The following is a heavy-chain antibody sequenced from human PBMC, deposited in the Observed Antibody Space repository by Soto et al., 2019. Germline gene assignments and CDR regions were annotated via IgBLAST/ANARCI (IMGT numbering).Heavy chain of an antibody. Sequence: SETLSLTCTVSGGSISSYYWSWIRQPPGKGLEWIGYIYYSGSTNYNPSLKSRVTISVDTSKNQFSLKLSSATAADTAVYYCARSIDPWGQGTLVTVSS. CDR1: GGSISSYY. CDR2: IYYSGST. CDR3: ARSIDP. V-gene: IGHV4-59*12. J-gene: IGHJ5*02.